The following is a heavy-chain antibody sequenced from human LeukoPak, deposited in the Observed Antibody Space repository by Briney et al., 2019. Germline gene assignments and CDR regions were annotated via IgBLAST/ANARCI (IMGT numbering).Heavy chain of an antibody. V-gene: IGHV4-59*01. Sequence: SETLSLTCTVSGGSISSYYWSWIRQPPGKGLEWIGYIYYSGSTNYNPSLKSRVTISVDTSKNQFSLKLSSETAADTAVYYCARATYSSGWGTSDYWGQGTLVTVSS. J-gene: IGHJ4*02. D-gene: IGHD6-19*01. CDR2: IYYSGST. CDR1: GGSISSYY. CDR3: ARATYSSGWGTSDY.